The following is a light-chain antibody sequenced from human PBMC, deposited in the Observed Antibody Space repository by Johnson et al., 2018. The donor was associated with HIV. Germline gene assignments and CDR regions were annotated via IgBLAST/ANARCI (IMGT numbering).Light chain of an antibody. CDR2: ENN. V-gene: IGLV1-51*02. CDR3: GTWDTSLSAFV. Sequence: QSVLTQPPSVSAAPGQKVTISCSGTSSNIGINYVSWYQQLPGTAPKLLIYENNKRPSGIPARFSGSKSDTSTTLGITGLQTGDDADYYCGTWDTSLSAFVFGTGTKVTVL. CDR1: SSNIGINY. J-gene: IGLJ1*01.